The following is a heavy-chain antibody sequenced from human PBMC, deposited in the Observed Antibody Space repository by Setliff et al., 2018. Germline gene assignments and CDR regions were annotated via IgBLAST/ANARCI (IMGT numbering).Heavy chain of an antibody. V-gene: IGHV3-23*01. CDR1: GFTFTSYV. J-gene: IGHJ4*02. CDR3: RLWFGELSRDY. CDR2: MSGSGGSI. Sequence: GGSLRLSCVASGFTFTSYVMTWVRQAPGKGLEWVSAMSGSGGSINYADSVKGRFTISRDNSKNTLYLQMDSLRDDDTAVYYCRLWFGELSRDYWGPGTLVTVSS. D-gene: IGHD3-10*01.